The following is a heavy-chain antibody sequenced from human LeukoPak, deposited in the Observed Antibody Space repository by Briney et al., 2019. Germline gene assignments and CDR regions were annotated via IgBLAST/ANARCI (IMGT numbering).Heavy chain of an antibody. Sequence: PGGSLRLSCAASGFSVSNIYMSWVRQAPGKGLEWVSGISGSGGSTYYADSVKGRFTISRDNSKNTLYLQMNSLRAEDTAVFYCAKGPRIEAYYFDYWGQGTLVTVSS. CDR1: GFSVSNIY. J-gene: IGHJ4*02. D-gene: IGHD6-25*01. V-gene: IGHV3-23*01. CDR3: AKGPRIEAYYFDY. CDR2: ISGSGGST.